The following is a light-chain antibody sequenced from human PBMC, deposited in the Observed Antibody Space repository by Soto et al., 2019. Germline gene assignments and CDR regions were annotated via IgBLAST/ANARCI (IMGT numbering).Light chain of an antibody. Sequence: QSALTQPASVSGSPGQTITISCTGTNSDIGTYNFVSWYQQFPGKAPKLMTYEVSNRPSGVSTRFSGSKSGNVASLTISGLQAADEAFYYCSSYTTTNSILLFGGGTKVTVL. CDR1: NSDIGTYNF. J-gene: IGLJ2*01. V-gene: IGLV2-14*01. CDR3: SSYTTTNSILL. CDR2: EVS.